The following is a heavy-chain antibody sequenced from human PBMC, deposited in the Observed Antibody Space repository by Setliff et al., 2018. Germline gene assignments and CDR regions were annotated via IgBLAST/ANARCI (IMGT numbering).Heavy chain of an antibody. CDR1: GFTFSSYS. V-gene: IGHV3-48*01. J-gene: IGHJ6*03. D-gene: IGHD3-3*01. CDR3: ARDPGWRTLFYYYYYMDG. CDR2: ISSSSSTI. Sequence: ASETLSLSCAASGFTFSSYSMNWVRQAPGRGLEWVSYISSSSSTIYYADSVKGRFTISRDNAKNSLYLQMNSLRAEDTAVYYCARDPGWRTLFYYYYYMDGWGKGTTVTVSS.